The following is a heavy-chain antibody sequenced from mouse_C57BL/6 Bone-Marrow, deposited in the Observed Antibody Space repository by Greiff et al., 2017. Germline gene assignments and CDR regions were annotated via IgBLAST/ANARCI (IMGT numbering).Heavy chain of an antibody. CDR1: GYAFSSYW. CDR3: GGYDWFAY. D-gene: IGHD2-14*01. V-gene: IGHV1-80*01. Sequence: VQGVESGAELVKPGASVKISCKASGYAFSSYWMNWVKQRPGKGLEWIGQIYPGDGDTNYNGKFKGKATLTADKSSSTAYMQLSSLTSEDSAVYFCGGYDWFAYWGQGTLVTVSA. J-gene: IGHJ3*01. CDR2: IYPGDGDT.